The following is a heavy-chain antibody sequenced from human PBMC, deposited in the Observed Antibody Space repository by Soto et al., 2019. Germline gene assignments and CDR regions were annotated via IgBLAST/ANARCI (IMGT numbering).Heavy chain of an antibody. J-gene: IGHJ5*01. V-gene: IGHV4-34*01. CDR2: INHSGST. D-gene: IGHD4-17*01. CDR1: GGSFSGYY. Sequence: SGTLSRTCAVNGGSFSGYYWSWIPQPPGKGVEWIGEINHSGSTNYNPTLKSRVTVSVDTSKNQCSLKLRSVTAADTDVYYSHLLTVNYFDSWGQGTLVTVSS. CDR3: HLLTVNYFDS.